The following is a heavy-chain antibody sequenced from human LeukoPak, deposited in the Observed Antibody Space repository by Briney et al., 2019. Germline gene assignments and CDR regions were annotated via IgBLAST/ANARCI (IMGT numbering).Heavy chain of an antibody. V-gene: IGHV3-33*01. D-gene: IGHD1-26*01. CDR1: GFTFSSYG. Sequence: PGGSLRLSCAASGFTFSSYGMHWVRQAPGKGLEWVAVIWYDGSNKYYADSVKGRFTISRGNSKNTLYLQMNSLRAEDTAVYYCARAGMGGSHPADYWGQGTLVTVSS. CDR3: ARAGMGGSHPADY. J-gene: IGHJ4*02. CDR2: IWYDGSNK.